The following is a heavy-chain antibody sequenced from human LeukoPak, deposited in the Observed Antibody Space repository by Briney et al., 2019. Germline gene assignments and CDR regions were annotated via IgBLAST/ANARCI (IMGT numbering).Heavy chain of an antibody. J-gene: IGHJ5*02. V-gene: IGHV3-23*01. CDR3: ARGPIYYGSGSYPFDP. CDR1: GFTFSSYA. D-gene: IGHD3-10*01. Sequence: GGSLRLSCAASGFTFSSYAMSWVRQAPGKGLEWVSAISGSGGSTYYADSVKGRFTISRDNSKNTLYLQMNSLRAEDTAVYYCARGPIYYGSGSYPFDPWGQGTLVTVSS. CDR2: ISGSGGST.